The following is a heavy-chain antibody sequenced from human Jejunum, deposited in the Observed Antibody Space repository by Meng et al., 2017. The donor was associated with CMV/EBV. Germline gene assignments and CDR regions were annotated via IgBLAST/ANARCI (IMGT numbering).Heavy chain of an antibody. CDR3: AREISMVRGGAE. J-gene: IGHJ4*02. Sequence: EASDLSFIYIGMTWVRQAPGKGLGWVSSFTSSGIYLYYANSVKGRFTISRASAKDSLYLKMNGLRVEDPAVYYCAREISMVRGGAEWGQGTLVTVSS. CDR2: FTSSGIYL. V-gene: IGHV3-21*01. CDR1: DLSFIYIG. D-gene: IGHD3-10*01.